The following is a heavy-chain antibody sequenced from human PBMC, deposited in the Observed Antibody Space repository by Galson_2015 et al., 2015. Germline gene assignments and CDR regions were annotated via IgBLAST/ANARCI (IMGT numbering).Heavy chain of an antibody. V-gene: IGHV3-33*01. CDR2: IWYDGSNK. D-gene: IGHD2-15*01. J-gene: IGHJ6*03. CDR1: GLTFSSYG. CDR3: ARGCSGGSCYIYYYYYYMDA. Sequence: SLRLSCAASGLTFSSYGMHWVRQAPGKGLEWVAVIWYDGSNKYYADSVKGRFTTSRDNSKNTLYLQMNSLRAEDTAVYYCARGCSGGSCYIYYYYYYMDAWGKGTTVTVSS.